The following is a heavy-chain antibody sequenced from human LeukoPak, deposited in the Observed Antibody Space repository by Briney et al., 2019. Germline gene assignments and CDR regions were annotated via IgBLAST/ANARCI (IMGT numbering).Heavy chain of an antibody. D-gene: IGHD2-15*01. Sequence: PSETLSLTCAVSGYSINSAHYWVWIRQPPGKGLEWFGSISQSAIASYNPSLKSRVTISVDTSKNQFSLKMTSLTAADTAVYFCARASVEHRIVAGDYYDYWGRGTLVTVSS. CDR1: GYSINSAHY. CDR2: ISQSAIA. J-gene: IGHJ4*02. V-gene: IGHV4-38-2*01. CDR3: ARASVEHRIVAGDYYDY.